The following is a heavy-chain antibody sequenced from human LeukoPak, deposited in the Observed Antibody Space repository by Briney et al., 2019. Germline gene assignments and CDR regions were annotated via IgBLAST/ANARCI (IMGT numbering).Heavy chain of an antibody. Sequence: SVKVSCRASGGTFSSYAISWVRQAPGQGLEWMGGIIPIFGTANYAQKFQGRVTITADESTSTAYMELSSLRSEDTAVYYCASRVRYYDSSGYWSDYWGQGTLVTVSS. V-gene: IGHV1-69*13. J-gene: IGHJ4*02. CDR3: ASRVRYYDSSGYWSDY. D-gene: IGHD3-22*01. CDR1: GGTFSSYA. CDR2: IIPIFGTA.